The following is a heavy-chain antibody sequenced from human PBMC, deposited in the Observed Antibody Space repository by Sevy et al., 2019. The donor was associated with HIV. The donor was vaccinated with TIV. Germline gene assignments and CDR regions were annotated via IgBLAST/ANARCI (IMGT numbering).Heavy chain of an antibody. CDR2: ISGSGGST. D-gene: IGHD3-10*01. Sequence: GGSLRLSCAASGFTFSSYAMSWVRQAPGKGLEWVSAISGSGGSTYYAYSVKGRFTISRDKSKNKLYLQMNRLRAEDTAVYYCAKEGTTMVRGVIIKPDNWYDPWGQGTLLTVSS. J-gene: IGHJ5*02. CDR3: AKEGTTMVRGVIIKPDNWYDP. CDR1: GFTFSSYA. V-gene: IGHV3-23*01.